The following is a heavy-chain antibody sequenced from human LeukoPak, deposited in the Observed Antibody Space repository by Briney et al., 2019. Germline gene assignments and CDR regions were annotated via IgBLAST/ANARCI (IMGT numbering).Heavy chain of an antibody. CDR2: INNDGSIT. J-gene: IGHJ4*02. Sequence: GGSLRLSCAASGFTFSNYWMNWVRQAPGKGLVWVSRINNDGSITNYTDTVKGRFTISRDNARNILYLQRNTLRREDTAVYYSARDPSAVAGYLDHWGQGTLVTVSS. D-gene: IGHD6-19*01. V-gene: IGHV3-74*01. CDR1: GFTFSNYW. CDR3: ARDPSAVAGYLDH.